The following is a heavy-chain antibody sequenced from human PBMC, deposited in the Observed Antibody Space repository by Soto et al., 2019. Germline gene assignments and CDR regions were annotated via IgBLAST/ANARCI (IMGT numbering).Heavy chain of an antibody. CDR3: VKERYAQLWLEDYGMDV. D-gene: IGHD5-18*01. Sequence: PGGSLSLSCAACGFTFSSYGIHWVRQAPGKXLEWVALISYDGTDKYYADSVKGRFTISRDNSKNTLYLQMSSLGPEDTAVYYCVKERYAQLWLEDYGMDVWGQGTTVTVSS. CDR2: ISYDGTDK. V-gene: IGHV3-30*18. J-gene: IGHJ6*02. CDR1: GFTFSSYG.